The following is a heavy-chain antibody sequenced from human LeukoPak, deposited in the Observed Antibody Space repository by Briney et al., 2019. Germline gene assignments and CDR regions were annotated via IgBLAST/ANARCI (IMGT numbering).Heavy chain of an antibody. D-gene: IGHD3-22*01. V-gene: IGHV4-4*07. CDR2: IYTSGST. Sequence: SETLSLTCTVSGGSISNFYWYWIRLPAGKGLEWIGRIYTSGSTNYNPSLKSRVTMSVDTSKNQFSLKLSSVTAADTAVYYCARGRYDSSGYYPDYWGQGTLVTVSS. CDR1: GGSISNFY. CDR3: ARGRYDSSGYYPDY. J-gene: IGHJ4*02.